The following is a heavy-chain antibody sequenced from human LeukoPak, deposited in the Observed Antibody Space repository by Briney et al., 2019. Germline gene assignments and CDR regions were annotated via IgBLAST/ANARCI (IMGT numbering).Heavy chain of an antibody. J-gene: IGHJ6*03. Sequence: SVKVSCKASGGTFSSYAISWVRQAPGQGLEWMGGIIPIFGTANYAQKFQGRVTITTDESTSTAYMELSSLRSEDTAVYYCARGGNILTGYTSLGYMDVWGKGTTVTVSS. V-gene: IGHV1-69*05. CDR3: ARGGNILTGYTSLGYMDV. D-gene: IGHD3-9*01. CDR1: GGTFSSYA. CDR2: IIPIFGTA.